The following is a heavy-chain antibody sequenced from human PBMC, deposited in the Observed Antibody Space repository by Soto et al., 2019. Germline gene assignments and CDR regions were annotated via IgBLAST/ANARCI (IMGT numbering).Heavy chain of an antibody. D-gene: IGHD3-22*01. V-gene: IGHV3-15*01. CDR3: TTDGFTGIVGI. CDR1: GFPFTKAW. J-gene: IGHJ3*02. CDR2: IRSKTSSETR. Sequence: GGSLRLSCAASGFPFTKAWMTWVRQAPGKGLEWVGRIRSKTSSETREYAAPVKGRFTISRDDSKIMLYLEMNSLKIEDTGVYYCTTDGFTGIVGIWGQGTMVTVSS.